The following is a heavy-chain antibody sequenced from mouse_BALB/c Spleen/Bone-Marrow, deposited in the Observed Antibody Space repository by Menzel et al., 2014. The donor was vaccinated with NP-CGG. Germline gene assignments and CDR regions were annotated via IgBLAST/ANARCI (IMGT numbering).Heavy chain of an antibody. CDR1: GYTFTSYW. CDR2: IAPGSGST. D-gene: IGHD2-1*01. J-gene: IGHJ3*01. Sequence: DLVKPGASVKLSCKASGYTFTSYWINWIKQRPGQGLEWIGRIAPGSGSTYYNEMFKGKATLTVDTSSSAACFHHSSLSSGGSAVYFCAREDMVYCNYVWFAYWGQGTLVTVSA. V-gene: IGHV1S41*01. CDR3: AREDMVYCNYVWFAY.